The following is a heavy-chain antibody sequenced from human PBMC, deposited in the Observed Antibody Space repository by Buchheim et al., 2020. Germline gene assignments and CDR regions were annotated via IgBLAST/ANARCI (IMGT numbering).Heavy chain of an antibody. Sequence: QVQLQESGPGLVKPSETLSLTCTVSGSVSSGSYYWNWIRQSPGKGLEWIGYIYYSGSTNYNPSLKSRVSISVDTSKNQFSLKLGSVTAADTAVYYCARGATVVTYFDYWGQGTL. D-gene: IGHD4-23*01. J-gene: IGHJ4*02. V-gene: IGHV4-61*01. CDR3: ARGATVVTYFDY. CDR2: IYYSGST. CDR1: GSVSSGSYY.